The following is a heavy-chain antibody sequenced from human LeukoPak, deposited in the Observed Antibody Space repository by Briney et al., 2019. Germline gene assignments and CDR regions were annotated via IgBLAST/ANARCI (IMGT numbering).Heavy chain of an antibody. Sequence: GGSLRLSCAASGFSFSSYWMHWVRQAPGEGLEWVANIKQDGSVKHSVDSVKGRFTISRDNAKNSLSLQMNSLRAEDTAVYYCAREGSGLDYWGQGTLVTVSS. CDR1: GFSFSSYW. CDR2: IKQDGSVK. V-gene: IGHV3-7*01. CDR3: AREGSGLDY. J-gene: IGHJ4*02. D-gene: IGHD3-3*01.